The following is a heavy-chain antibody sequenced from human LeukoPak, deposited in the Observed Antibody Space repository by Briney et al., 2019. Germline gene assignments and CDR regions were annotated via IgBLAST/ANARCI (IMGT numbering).Heavy chain of an antibody. D-gene: IGHD3-3*01. V-gene: IGHV3-21*01. Sequence: PGGSLRLSCAASGFTFSSYSMNWVRQAPGKGLEWVSSISSSSYIYYADSVKGRFTISRDNAKNSLYLQMNSLRAEDTAVYYCARVAYDFWSAYYFDYWGQGTLVTVSS. J-gene: IGHJ4*02. CDR1: GFTFSSYS. CDR3: ARVAYDFWSAYYFDY. CDR2: ISSSSYI.